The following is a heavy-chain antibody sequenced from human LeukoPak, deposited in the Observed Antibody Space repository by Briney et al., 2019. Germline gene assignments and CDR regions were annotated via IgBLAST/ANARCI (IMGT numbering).Heavy chain of an antibody. CDR1: GGTFSSYA. D-gene: IGHD3-10*01. CDR3: AAAGYYGSGSSFDAFDI. J-gene: IGHJ3*02. Sequence: SVKVFCKASGGTFSSYAISWVRQAPGQGLEWMGRIIPIFGTANYAQKFQGRVTITTDESTSTAYMELSSLRSEDTAVYYCAAAGYYGSGSSFDAFDIWGQGTMVTVSS. V-gene: IGHV1-69*05. CDR2: IIPIFGTA.